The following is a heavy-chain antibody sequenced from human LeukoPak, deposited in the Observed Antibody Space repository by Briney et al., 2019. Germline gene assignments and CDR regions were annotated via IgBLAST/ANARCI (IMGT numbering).Heavy chain of an antibody. J-gene: IGHJ4*02. CDR1: GFTFSSYA. D-gene: IGHD1-7*01. CDR3: AKPPWGLELGTY. V-gene: IGHV3-23*01. CDR2: IDNGGDT. Sequence: GGSLRLSCAASGFTFSSYAMNWVRQAPGKGLEWVSGIDNGGDTHYAHSVKGRFTISRDNSKNTLYLQMNSLRAEDTALYYCAKPPWGLELGTYWGQGTQVTVSS.